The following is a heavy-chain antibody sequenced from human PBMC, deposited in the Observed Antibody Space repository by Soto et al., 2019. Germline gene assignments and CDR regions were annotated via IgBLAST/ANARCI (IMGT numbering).Heavy chain of an antibody. CDR3: AKRGLVANNNYYYYMDV. J-gene: IGHJ6*03. CDR2: ISGRGGST. V-gene: IGHV3-23*01. CDR1: GFTFSSYA. D-gene: IGHD2-21*01. Sequence: GGSLRLSCAASGFTFSSYAMSWVRQAPGKGLEWVSVISGRGGSTYYADSGKGRFTISRDNSKNTLYLQMNSLRAEDTAVYYCAKRGLVANNNYYYYMDVWGKGTTVTVSS.